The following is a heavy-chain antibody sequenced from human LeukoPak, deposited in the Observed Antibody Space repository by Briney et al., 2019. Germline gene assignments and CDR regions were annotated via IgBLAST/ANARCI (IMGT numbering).Heavy chain of an antibody. D-gene: IGHD3-10*01. J-gene: IGHJ4*02. V-gene: IGHV3-74*01. CDR3: ARRLSFGEGPLDFDS. CDR1: GFTFSSYW. CDR2: INTDGSST. Sequence: PGGSLRLSCAASGFTFSSYWMHWVRQAPGKGLVWVSRINTDGSSTSYADSVKGRFTISRDNAKNTLYLQMNSLRAEDTALYYCARRLSFGEGPLDFDSWGQGTLVTVSS.